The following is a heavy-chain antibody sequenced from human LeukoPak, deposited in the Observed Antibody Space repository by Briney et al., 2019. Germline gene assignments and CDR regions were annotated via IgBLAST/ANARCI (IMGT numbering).Heavy chain of an antibody. Sequence: GASVKVSCKASGGTFSSYAISWVRQAPGQGLEWMGGIIPIFGTANYAQKFQGRVTITTDESTSTAYMELSSLRSEDTAVYYCARGASSAPAAYAAFDIWGQGTMVTVSS. V-gene: IGHV1-69*05. CDR3: ARGASSAPAAYAAFDI. CDR2: IIPIFGTA. J-gene: IGHJ3*02. D-gene: IGHD2-2*01. CDR1: GGTFSSYA.